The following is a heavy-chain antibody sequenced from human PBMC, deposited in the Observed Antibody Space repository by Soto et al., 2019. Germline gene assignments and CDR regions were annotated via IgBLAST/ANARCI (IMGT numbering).Heavy chain of an antibody. CDR1: GFTFSSYA. D-gene: IGHD5-12*01. CDR2: ISGSGGST. V-gene: IGHV3-23*01. J-gene: IGHJ4*02. CDR3: AKDTQPKIVARGYFDY. Sequence: GGSLRLSCAASGFTFSSYAMSWVRQAPGKGLEWVSAISGSGGSTYYADSVKGRFTISRDNSKNTLYLQMNSLRAEDTAVYYCAKDTQPKIVARGYFDYGGQGPLVTVSS.